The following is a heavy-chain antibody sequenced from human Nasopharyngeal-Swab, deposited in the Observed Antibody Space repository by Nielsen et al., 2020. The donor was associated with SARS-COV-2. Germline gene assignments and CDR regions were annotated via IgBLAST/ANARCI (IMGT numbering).Heavy chain of an antibody. V-gene: IGHV3-9*01. J-gene: IGHJ4*02. CDR2: ISWNSGSI. CDR1: GFTFDDYA. Sequence: SLKISCAASGFTFDDYAMHWVRQAPGKGLEWVSGISWNSGSIGYADSVKGRFTISRDNSKNTLYLQMNSLRAEDTAVYYCARERSSYYFDYWGQGTLVTVSP. D-gene: IGHD6-6*01. CDR3: ARERSSYYFDY.